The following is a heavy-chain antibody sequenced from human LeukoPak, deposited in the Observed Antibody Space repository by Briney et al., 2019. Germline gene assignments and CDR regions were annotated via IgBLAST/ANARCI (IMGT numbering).Heavy chain of an antibody. CDR2: IYYIGST. CDR1: GGSISSSNDY. CDR3: VASYYDSSGYYSSFDY. Sequence: SETLSLTCTVAGGSISSSNDYWGWVRQPPGKGLEWIATIYYIGSTQYNPSLKSRVTISVDTSKNQFSLKLSSVTAADTAVYYCVASYYDSSGYYSSFDYWGQGTLVTVSS. D-gene: IGHD3-22*01. J-gene: IGHJ4*02. V-gene: IGHV4-39*07.